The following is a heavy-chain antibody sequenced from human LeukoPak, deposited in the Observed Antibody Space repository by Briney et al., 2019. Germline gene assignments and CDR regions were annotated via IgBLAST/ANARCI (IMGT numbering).Heavy chain of an antibody. CDR2: IFSGGST. Sequence: PGGSLRLSCAASGFTFSSHYMSWVRQTPGKGLEWVAVIFSGGSTYHSDSVKGRFTISRDNSKNTLYLQMNSLRAEDTAVYYCARDPGGPHTVKWDAFDIWGQGTMVTVSS. J-gene: IGHJ3*02. CDR1: GFTFSSHY. CDR3: ARDPGGPHTVKWDAFDI. V-gene: IGHV3-53*01. D-gene: IGHD2-2*02.